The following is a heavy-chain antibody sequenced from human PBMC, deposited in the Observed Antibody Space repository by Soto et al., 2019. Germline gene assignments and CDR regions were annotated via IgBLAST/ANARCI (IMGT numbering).Heavy chain of an antibody. CDR1: GFTVSSNY. CDR2: IYSGGST. D-gene: IGHD4-17*01. Sequence: GGSLRLSCAASGFTVSSNYMSWVLQAPGKGLEWVSVIYSGGSTYYADSVKGRFTISRDNSKNTLYLQMNSLRAEDTAVYYCARDYGDYGIDYFDYWGQGTLVTVSS. J-gene: IGHJ4*02. V-gene: IGHV3-66*01. CDR3: ARDYGDYGIDYFDY.